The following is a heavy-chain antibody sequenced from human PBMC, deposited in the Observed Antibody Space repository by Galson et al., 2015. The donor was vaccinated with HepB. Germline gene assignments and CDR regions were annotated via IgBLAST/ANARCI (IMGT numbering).Heavy chain of an antibody. Sequence: SLRLSCAASGFTFSTYAMNWVRQAPGKGLTWVSDISGSGDITNHADSVKGRFTISRDNSKNTLFLEMDSLRAEDTAVYYCAKGRIAGATALGYWGQGTLVTVSS. D-gene: IGHD1-26*01. CDR1: GFTFSTYA. V-gene: IGHV3-23*01. CDR2: ISGSGDIT. CDR3: AKGRIAGATALGY. J-gene: IGHJ4*02.